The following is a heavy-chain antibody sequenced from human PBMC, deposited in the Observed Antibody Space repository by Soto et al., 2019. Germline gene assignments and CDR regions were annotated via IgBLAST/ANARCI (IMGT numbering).Heavy chain of an antibody. Sequence: SETLSLTCTVSGGSISSSSYYWGWIRQPPGKGLEWIGSIYYSGSTYYNPSLKSRVTISVDTSKNQFSLKLSSVTAADTAVYYCPRGRVIAAAGFDYWGQGTLVTVSS. CDR1: GGSISSSSYY. D-gene: IGHD6-13*01. CDR2: IYYSGST. V-gene: IGHV4-39*01. J-gene: IGHJ4*02. CDR3: PRGRVIAAAGFDY.